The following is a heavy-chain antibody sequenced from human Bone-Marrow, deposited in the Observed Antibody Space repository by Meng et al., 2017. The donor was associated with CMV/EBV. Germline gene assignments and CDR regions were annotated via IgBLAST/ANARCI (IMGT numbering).Heavy chain of an antibody. Sequence: GGSLRLSCAASGFTFSSYSMNWVRQAPGKGLEWVSSISSSSSYIYYADSVKGRFTISRDNAKNSLYLQMNSLRAEDTAVYYCARGYSSGWRIVQGSAVKSPFDYWGQGTLVTVYS. V-gene: IGHV3-21*01. CDR2: ISSSSSYI. CDR3: ARGYSSGWRIVQGSAVKSPFDY. CDR1: GFTFSSYS. D-gene: IGHD6-19*01. J-gene: IGHJ4*02.